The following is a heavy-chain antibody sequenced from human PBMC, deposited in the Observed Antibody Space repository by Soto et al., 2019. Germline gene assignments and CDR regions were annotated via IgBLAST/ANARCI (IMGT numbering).Heavy chain of an antibody. CDR3: AKGRVPGI. CDR1: GVSFSNSY. J-gene: IGHJ3*02. CDR2: IYHTGIS. V-gene: IGHV4-59*01. Sequence: QVHLQESGPGLVEPSEALSLTCSVSGVSFSNSYWSWSRQAPGQGLEWIGSIYHTGISNYNPSLRSRVTISLDTSKNQFSLSLRSVTPADTAVYYCAKGRVPGIWGQGTMVIVSS. D-gene: IGHD7-27*01.